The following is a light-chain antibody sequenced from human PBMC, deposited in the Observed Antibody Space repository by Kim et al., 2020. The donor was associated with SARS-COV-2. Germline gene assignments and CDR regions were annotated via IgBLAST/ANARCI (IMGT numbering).Light chain of an antibody. Sequence: GSPGQTASITCSGDKLGDKYACWYQQKPGQSPVLVIYQDSKRPSGIPERFSGSNSGNTATLTISGTQAMDEADYYCQAWDSSTVVFGTGTKVTVL. CDR3: QAWDSSTVV. J-gene: IGLJ1*01. V-gene: IGLV3-1*01. CDR1: KLGDKY. CDR2: QDS.